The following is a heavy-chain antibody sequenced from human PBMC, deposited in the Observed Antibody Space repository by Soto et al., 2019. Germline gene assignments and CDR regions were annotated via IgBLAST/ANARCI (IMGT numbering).Heavy chain of an antibody. D-gene: IGHD2-15*01. CDR2: ISVYNGNT. V-gene: IGHV1-18*01. J-gene: IGHJ6*02. CDR3: ARVKKDIVVVVAGTRFYYGMDV. CDR1: GYTFTNYG. Sequence: ASVKVSCKASGYTFTNYGLSWLRQAPGQGLEWMGWISVYNGNTNYAQKVQGRVTMTTDTSTSTAYMELRSLRSDDTAVYYCARVKKDIVVVVAGTRFYYGMDVWGQGTTVTVSS.